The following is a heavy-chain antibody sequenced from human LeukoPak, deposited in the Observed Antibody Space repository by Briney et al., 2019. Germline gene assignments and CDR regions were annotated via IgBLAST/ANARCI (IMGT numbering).Heavy chain of an antibody. CDR2: ILPLFGTT. CDR1: GGTFSSNA. J-gene: IGHJ5*02. CDR3: ARVVVVVPIGGLGWFDP. V-gene: IGHV1-69*13. D-gene: IGHD2-2*01. Sequence: SVKVSCKASGGTFSSNAISRVRQAPGQGLEWMGGILPLFGTTNYAQKFQGRVTISADESTSTAYMELNSLRSEDTAAYYCARVVVVVPIGGLGWFDPWGQGTLVTVSS.